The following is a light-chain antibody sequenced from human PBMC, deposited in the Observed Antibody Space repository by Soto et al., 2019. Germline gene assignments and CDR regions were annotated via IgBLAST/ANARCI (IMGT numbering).Light chain of an antibody. CDR3: TSYVGNDIWV. Sequence: QSALTQPPSASGSPGQSVTISCTGTXSDVGAYKYVSWYQQYPGKAPKLMIYEVTKRPSGVPDRFSGSKSGNTASLTVSGLQAEDEADYYCTSYVGNDIWVFGGGTKLTVL. J-gene: IGLJ3*02. V-gene: IGLV2-8*01. CDR2: EVT. CDR1: XSDVGAYKY.